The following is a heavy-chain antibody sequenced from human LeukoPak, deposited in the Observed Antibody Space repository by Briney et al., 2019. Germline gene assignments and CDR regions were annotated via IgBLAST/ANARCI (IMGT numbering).Heavy chain of an antibody. CDR3: ARAVWDSSGHLFDY. CDR1: GFTCSRYS. J-gene: IGHJ4*02. D-gene: IGHD3-22*01. CDR2: ISGSSSYI. V-gene: IGHV3-21*01. Sequence: GGSLRLSCAASGFTCSRYSMNWVRQAPGKGLEWVSSISGSSSYIYYADSVKGRFTISRDNAKNSLYLQMNSLRAEDTAVYYCARAVWDSSGHLFDYWGQGTLVTVSS.